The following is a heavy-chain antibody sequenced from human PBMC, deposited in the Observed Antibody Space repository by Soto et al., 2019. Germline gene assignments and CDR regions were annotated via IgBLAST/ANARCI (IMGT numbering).Heavy chain of an antibody. V-gene: IGHV5-51*01. Sequence: PGESLKISCKGSGYSFTSYWIGWVRQMPGKGLEWMGIIYPGDSDTRYSPSFQGQVTISADKSISTAYLQRSSLKASDTAMYYCASALHDYGGNSQAYYYYYGMDVWGQGTTVTVSS. CDR3: ASALHDYGGNSQAYYYYYGMDV. CDR2: IYPGDSDT. CDR1: GYSFTSYW. D-gene: IGHD4-17*01. J-gene: IGHJ6*02.